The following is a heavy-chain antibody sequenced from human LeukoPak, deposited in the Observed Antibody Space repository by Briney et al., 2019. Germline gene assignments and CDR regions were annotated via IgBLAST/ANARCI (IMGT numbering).Heavy chain of an antibody. V-gene: IGHV1-2*02. D-gene: IGHD6-13*01. J-gene: IGHJ4*02. CDR3: TAGSSSWYPGY. CDR1: GYTFTANY. CDR2: INPNSGGT. Sequence: ASVKVSCKAPGYTFTANYMHWVRQAPGQGLEWMGWINPNSGGTKYAQKFQGRFTMTRDTTISTAYMELSSLRSDDTAVYYCTAGSSSWYPGYWGQGTLVAVSS.